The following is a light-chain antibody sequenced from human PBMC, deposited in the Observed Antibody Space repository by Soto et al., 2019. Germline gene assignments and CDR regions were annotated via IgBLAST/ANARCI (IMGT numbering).Light chain of an antibody. CDR1: SSNIGSNY. CDR3: AAWDDSLSGVV. Sequence: VLTQPPSASGTPGQRVTISCSGSSSNIGSNYVYWYQQLPGTAPKLLIYRNNQRPSGVPDRFSGSKSGTSASLAISGLRSEDEANYYCAAWDDSLSGVVFGGGTKLTVL. J-gene: IGLJ3*02. V-gene: IGLV1-47*01. CDR2: RNN.